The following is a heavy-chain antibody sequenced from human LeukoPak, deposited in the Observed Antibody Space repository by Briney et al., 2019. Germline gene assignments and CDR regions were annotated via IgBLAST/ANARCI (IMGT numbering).Heavy chain of an antibody. D-gene: IGHD1-26*01. V-gene: IGHV3-30*02. CDR2: IRYDESKT. CDR3: AKSHLPNSYSGTYYCDY. CDR1: GFTFSSYG. J-gene: IGHJ4*02. Sequence: PGGSLRLSXAASGFTFSSYGMHWVRQAPAKGMEWVAFIRYDESKTFYGDSVKGRFTVSRDNSKNTLYLQMSSLRAEDTAVYYCAKSHLPNSYSGTYYCDYWGQGTQVTVSS.